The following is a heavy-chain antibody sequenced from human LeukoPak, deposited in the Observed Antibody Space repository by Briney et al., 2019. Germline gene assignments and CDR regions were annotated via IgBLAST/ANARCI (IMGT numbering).Heavy chain of an antibody. CDR1: GYTFTGYY. CDR3: ARGFEGGSNLYFDY. Sequence: ASVKVSCKASGYTFTGYYIHWVRQAPGQGLEWMGWINPKSGGANYAQKFQGRVTMTRDTSISTAYMELSRLRSVDTAVYYCARGFEGGSNLYFDYWGQGTLVTVAS. CDR2: INPKSGGA. D-gene: IGHD3-16*01. V-gene: IGHV1-2*02. J-gene: IGHJ4*02.